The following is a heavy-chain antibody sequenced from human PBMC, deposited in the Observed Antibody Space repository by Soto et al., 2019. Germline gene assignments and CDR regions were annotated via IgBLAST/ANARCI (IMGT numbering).Heavy chain of an antibody. J-gene: IGHJ5*02. Sequence: GSLRLSCAASVFTFSSYAMSLVRQAPWKGLEWVSAISGSGGSTYYADSVKGRFTISRDNSKNTLYLQMNSLRAEDTAVYYCAKAQYDQSKLNWFDPWGQGTLVTVSS. CDR1: VFTFSSYA. CDR2: ISGSGGST. CDR3: AKAQYDQSKLNWFDP. D-gene: IGHD1-1*01. V-gene: IGHV3-23*01.